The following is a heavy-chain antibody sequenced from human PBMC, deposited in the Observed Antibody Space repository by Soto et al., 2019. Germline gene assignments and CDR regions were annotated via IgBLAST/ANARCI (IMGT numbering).Heavy chain of an antibody. J-gene: IGHJ4*02. CDR1: GFTPTTTP. Sequence: HPGGSLRLSCAGSGFTPTTTPLSWVRQPPGKGLGWVTTISGTASRTYYVDSVKGRYFISRDNSKNTVTLQMNNLTLDDTAVYYCATSFRYFDNWGQGTRVTVSS. D-gene: IGHD3-9*01. CDR2: ISGTASRT. V-gene: IGHV3-23*01. CDR3: ATSFRYFDN.